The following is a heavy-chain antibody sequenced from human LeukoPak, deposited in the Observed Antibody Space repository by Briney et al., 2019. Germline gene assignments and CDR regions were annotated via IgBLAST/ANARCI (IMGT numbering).Heavy chain of an antibody. D-gene: IGHD1-26*01. Sequence: GRSLRLSCAASGFTFSTYAMHWVRQAPGKGLEWVAVISYDGSNKYYADSVKGRFTISRDNSKNTLYVQMSSLRAEDTAVYYCARDLSSGSNHYYFDYWGQGTLVTLSS. CDR1: GFTFSTYA. CDR2: ISYDGSNK. V-gene: IGHV3-30*04. CDR3: ARDLSSGSNHYYFDY. J-gene: IGHJ4*02.